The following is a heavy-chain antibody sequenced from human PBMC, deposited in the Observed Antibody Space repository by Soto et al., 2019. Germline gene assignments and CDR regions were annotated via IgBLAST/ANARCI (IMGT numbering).Heavy chain of an antibody. V-gene: IGHV1-18*01. D-gene: IGHD2-2*01. Sequence: ASVKVSCKASGYTFTSYGISWVRQAPGQGLEWMGWISAYNGNTNYAQKLQGRVTMTTDTSTSTAYMELRSLRSDDTAVYYCARHHCSSTSCPPPFDEWGQGTLVTVSS. CDR2: ISAYNGNT. CDR1: GYTFTSYG. J-gene: IGHJ4*02. CDR3: ARHHCSSTSCPPPFDE.